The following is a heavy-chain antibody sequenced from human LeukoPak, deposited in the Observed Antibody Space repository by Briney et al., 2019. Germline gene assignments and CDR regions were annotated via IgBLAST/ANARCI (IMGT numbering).Heavy chain of an antibody. J-gene: IGHJ4*02. CDR2: IYYTGST. V-gene: IGHV4-59*01. CDR3: ARGALISYSYGPFDY. CDR1: GGSNSSYY. Sequence: PSETLSLTCTVSGGSNSSYYWSWIRQPPGKGLEWIGYIYYTGSTNYNPSLKSRVTISVDTSKNQFSLKLSSVTAADTAVYYRARGALISYSYGPFDYWGQGTLVTVSS. D-gene: IGHD5-18*01.